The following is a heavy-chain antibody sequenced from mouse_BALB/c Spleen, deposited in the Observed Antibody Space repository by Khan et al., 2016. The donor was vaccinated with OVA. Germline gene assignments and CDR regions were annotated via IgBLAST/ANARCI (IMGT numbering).Heavy chain of an antibody. Sequence: EVELVESGGGLVQPGGSRKLSCAASGFTFSSFGMHWVRQAPEKGLEWVAYISSGSSTVYHADTVKGRFTISRDNPKNTLFLQMTSLRSEDTAMYYCARDGYSDFDYWGQGTTLTVSS. CDR2: ISSGSSTV. CDR3: ARDGYSDFDY. CDR1: GFTFSSFG. J-gene: IGHJ2*01. D-gene: IGHD2-3*01. V-gene: IGHV5-17*02.